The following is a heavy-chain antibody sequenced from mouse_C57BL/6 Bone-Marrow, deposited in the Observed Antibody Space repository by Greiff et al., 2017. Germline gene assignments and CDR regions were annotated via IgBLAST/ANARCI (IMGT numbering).Heavy chain of an antibody. D-gene: IGHD2-5*01. CDR2: IDPENGDT. J-gene: IGHJ2*01. CDR1: GFNIKDDY. Sequence: DVQLQESGAELVRPGASVKLSCTASGFNIKDDYMHWVKQRPEQGLEWIGWIDPENGDTEYASKFQGKATITADTSSNTAYLQLSSLTSEDTAVYYCTFYYSNPDYWGQGTTLTVSS. V-gene: IGHV14-4*01. CDR3: TFYYSNPDY.